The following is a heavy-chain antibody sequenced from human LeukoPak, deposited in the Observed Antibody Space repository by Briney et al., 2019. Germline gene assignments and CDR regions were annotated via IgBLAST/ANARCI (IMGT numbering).Heavy chain of an antibody. J-gene: IGHJ6*03. D-gene: IGHD2-2*02. V-gene: IGHV1-8*03. Sequence: ASVKVSCKASGYTFTSYDINWVRQATGQGLEWMGWMNPNSGNTGYAQKFQGRVTITRNTSISTAYMELSSLRSEDTAVYYCARGYCSSTSCYMRVWRAYYYYMDVWGKGTTVTVSS. CDR3: ARGYCSSTSCYMRVWRAYYYYMDV. CDR2: MNPNSGNT. CDR1: GYTFTSYD.